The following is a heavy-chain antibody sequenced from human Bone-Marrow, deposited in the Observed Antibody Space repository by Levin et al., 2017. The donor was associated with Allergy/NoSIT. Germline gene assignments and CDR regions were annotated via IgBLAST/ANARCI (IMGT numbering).Heavy chain of an antibody. CDR3: ARVDGYRSSWWY. V-gene: IGHV1-46*01. CDR2: IESSGGVT. D-gene: IGHD6-13*01. CDR1: GYTFTSYY. Sequence: ASVKVSCRPSGYTFTSYYVDWVRQAPGQGLEWMGMIESSGGVTAYAQKFQGRITMTMDTSTSTVYMELNSLRSEDTAVYYCARVDGYRSSWWYWGQGTLVTVSS. J-gene: IGHJ4*02.